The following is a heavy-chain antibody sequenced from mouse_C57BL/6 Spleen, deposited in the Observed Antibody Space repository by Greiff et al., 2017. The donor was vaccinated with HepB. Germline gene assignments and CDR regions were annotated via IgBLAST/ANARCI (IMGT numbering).Heavy chain of an antibody. V-gene: IGHV1-15*01. CDR2: IDPETGGT. Sequence: QVQLKESGAELVRPGASVTLSCKASGYTFTDYEMHWVKQTPVHGLEWIGAIDPETGGTAYNQKFKGKAILTADKSSSTAYMELRSLTSEDSAVYYCTRDYAYFDYWGQGTTLTVSS. J-gene: IGHJ2*01. CDR1: GYTFTDYE. D-gene: IGHD1-1*01. CDR3: TRDYAYFDY.